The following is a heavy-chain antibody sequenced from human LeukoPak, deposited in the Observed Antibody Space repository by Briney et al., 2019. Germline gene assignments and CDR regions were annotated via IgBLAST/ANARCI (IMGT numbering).Heavy chain of an antibody. CDR1: GFTFSSYW. CDR2: IKQDGSEK. V-gene: IGHV3-7*01. CDR3: ARDRGPYYYDSRPLEFDP. J-gene: IGHJ5*02. Sequence: GGSLRLSCAASGFTFSSYWMSWVRQAPGKGLEWVANIKQDGSEKYYVDSVKGRFTISRDNAKNSLYLQMNSLRAEDTAVYYCARDRGPYYYDSRPLEFDPWGQGTLVTVSS. D-gene: IGHD3-22*01.